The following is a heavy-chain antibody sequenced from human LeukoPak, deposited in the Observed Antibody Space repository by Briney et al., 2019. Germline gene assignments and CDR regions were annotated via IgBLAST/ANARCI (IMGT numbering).Heavy chain of an antibody. J-gene: IGHJ3*02. D-gene: IGHD6-19*01. Sequence: PVKVSCKASGGTFSSYAISWVRQAPGQGLEWMGGIIPIFGTANYAQKFQGRVTITTDESTSTAYMELSSLRSEDTAVYYCARTVAGTDAFDIWGQGTMVTVSS. CDR2: IIPIFGTA. CDR1: GGTFSSYA. CDR3: ARTVAGTDAFDI. V-gene: IGHV1-69*05.